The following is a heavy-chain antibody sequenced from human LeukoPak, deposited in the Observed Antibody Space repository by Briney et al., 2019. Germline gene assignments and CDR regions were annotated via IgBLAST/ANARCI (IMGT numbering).Heavy chain of an antibody. V-gene: IGHV1-2*02. CDR2: INPNSGGT. J-gene: IGHJ4*02. CDR3: AREWSTVAGTADDY. D-gene: IGHD6-19*01. Sequence: ASVKVSCKASGYTFTGYYMHWVRQAPGQGLEWMGWINPNSGGTNYAQKFQGRVTMTRDTSISTAYMELSRLRSDDTAVYYCAREWSTVAGTADDYWGQGTLVTVSS. CDR1: GYTFTGYY.